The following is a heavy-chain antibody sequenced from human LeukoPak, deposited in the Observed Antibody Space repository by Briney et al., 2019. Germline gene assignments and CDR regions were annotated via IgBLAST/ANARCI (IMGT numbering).Heavy chain of an antibody. J-gene: IGHJ3*02. CDR2: ISSSSSYI. V-gene: IGHV3-21*01. CDR1: GFTFSSYS. D-gene: IGHD3-3*01. Sequence: PGGSLRLSCAASGFTFSSYSMNWVRQAPGKGLEWVSSISSSSSYIYYADSVKGRFTISRDNAKNTLYLQMNSLRAEDTAVYYCARDSPYYDFWSGYFHDAFDIWGQGTMVTVSS. CDR3: ARDSPYYDFWSGYFHDAFDI.